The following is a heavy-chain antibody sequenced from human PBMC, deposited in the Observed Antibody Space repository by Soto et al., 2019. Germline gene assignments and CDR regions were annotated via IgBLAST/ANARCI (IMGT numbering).Heavy chain of an antibody. CDR1: GYSFTSYW. Sequence: PGESLKISCKGSGYSFTSYWIGWVRQMPGKGLEWMGIIYPGDSDTRYSPSFQGQVTISADKSISTAYLQWSSLKASDTAMYYCARQDDSSGYGANNWFDPWGQGTLVTVSS. J-gene: IGHJ5*02. CDR3: ARQDDSSGYGANNWFDP. V-gene: IGHV5-51*01. CDR2: IYPGDSDT. D-gene: IGHD3-22*01.